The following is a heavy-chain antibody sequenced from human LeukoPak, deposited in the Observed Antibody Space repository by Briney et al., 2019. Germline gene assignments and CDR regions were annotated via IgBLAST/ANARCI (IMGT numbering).Heavy chain of an antibody. CDR3: ARGRYGDYNAWFDP. Sequence: ASVKVSCKASGYTFTGYYMHWVRQAPGQGLEWMGRINPNSGGTNYAQKFQGRVTMTRDTSIGTAYMELSRLRSDDTAVYYCARGRYGDYNAWFDPWGQGTLVTVSS. V-gene: IGHV1-2*06. J-gene: IGHJ5*02. D-gene: IGHD4-17*01. CDR2: INPNSGGT. CDR1: GYTFTGYY.